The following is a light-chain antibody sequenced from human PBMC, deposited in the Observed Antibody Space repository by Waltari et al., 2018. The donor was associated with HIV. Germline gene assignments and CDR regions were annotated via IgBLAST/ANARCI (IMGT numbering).Light chain of an antibody. V-gene: IGKV2-30*01. CDR1: QSLAFRDGTSY. CDR3: MQATSWPHT. CDR2: QVS. J-gene: IGKJ2*01. Sequence: TQSPLSLSVTLGQPAALSCKSNQSLAFRDGTSYLFWYHQRPGHPPRRLLYQVSRRDSGVTGRITGSGSDTDFTLRISRVAAEDAGFYFCMQATSWPHTFGQRTELQI.